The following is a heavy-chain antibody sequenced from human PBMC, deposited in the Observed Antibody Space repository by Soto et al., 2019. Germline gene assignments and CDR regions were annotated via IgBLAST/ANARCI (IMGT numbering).Heavy chain of an antibody. CDR2: ISISGDCT. D-gene: IGHD1-20*01. Sequence: PGGSLRFSCAASVFTFNSYSMTLVRQAPGKGLECVSIISISGDCTYYVDSVKGRFTISRYNSRNNLNLQMNSLRAEDTAVYYCTTITGTDSYFYYGMELWGKGTKVTVSS. V-gene: IGHV3-23*01. CDR3: TTITGTDSYFYYGMEL. J-gene: IGHJ6*04. CDR1: VFTFNSYS.